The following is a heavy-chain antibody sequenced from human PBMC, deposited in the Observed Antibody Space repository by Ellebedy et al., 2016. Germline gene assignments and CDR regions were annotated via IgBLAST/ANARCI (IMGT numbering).Heavy chain of an antibody. CDR1: GFTFSSYA. CDR2: ISWNSGSI. Sequence: GGSLRLXXAASGFTFSSYAMHWVRQAPGKGLEWVSGISWNSGSIGYADSVKGRFTISRDNAKNSLYLQMNSLRAEDTALYYCAKDMGSSSSQPHPDYWGQGTLVTVSS. D-gene: IGHD6-6*01. J-gene: IGHJ4*02. CDR3: AKDMGSSSSQPHPDY. V-gene: IGHV3-9*01.